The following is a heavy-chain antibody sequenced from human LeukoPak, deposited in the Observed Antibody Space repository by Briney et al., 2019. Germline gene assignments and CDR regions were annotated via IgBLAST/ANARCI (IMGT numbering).Heavy chain of an antibody. J-gene: IGHJ6*03. CDR3: ARGETPWFGEFYYYYMDV. CDR1: GFTFSSYW. D-gene: IGHD3-10*01. Sequence: GGSLRLSCAASGFTFSSYWMSWVRQAPGKGLEWVAGISASGASPYYADSVKGRFTISRDNSMNTLYVQMNSLRAEDTAVYYCARGETPWFGEFYYYYMDVWGKGTTVTVSS. V-gene: IGHV3-23*01. CDR2: ISASGASP.